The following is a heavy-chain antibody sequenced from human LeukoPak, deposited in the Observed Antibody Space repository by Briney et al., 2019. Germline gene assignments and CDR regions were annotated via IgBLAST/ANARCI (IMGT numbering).Heavy chain of an antibody. CDR3: ARKGSGIRAFDI. Sequence: ASVKVSCKASAYTFTSYYMHWLRQAPGQGLEWMGIINPSGGSTLYAQNFQGRVTMTSDTSTSTVYMDLSSPRSEDTAVYYCARKGSGIRAFDIWGQGTMVTVSS. D-gene: IGHD3-10*01. CDR2: INPSGGST. V-gene: IGHV1-46*01. CDR1: AYTFTSYY. J-gene: IGHJ3*02.